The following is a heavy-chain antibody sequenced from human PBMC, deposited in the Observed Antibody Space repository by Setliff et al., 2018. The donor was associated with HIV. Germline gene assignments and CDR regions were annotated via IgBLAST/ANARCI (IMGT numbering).Heavy chain of an antibody. CDR3: ARDVLGYDSTGRFDL. D-gene: IGHD3-22*01. J-gene: IGHJ2*01. CDR2: IYTSGST. CDR1: GGSVSSGSYY. V-gene: IGHV4-61*02. Sequence: PSEILSLTCTVSGGSVSSGSYYWSWIRQPAGKGLQWIGRIYTSGSTNYNASLKSRVTISVDTSKNQFSLKLTSVTAADTAVYYCARDVLGYDSTGRFDLWGRGTLVTVSS.